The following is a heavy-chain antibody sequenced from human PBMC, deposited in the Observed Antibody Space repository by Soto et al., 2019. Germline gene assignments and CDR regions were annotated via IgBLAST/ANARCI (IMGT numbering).Heavy chain of an antibody. D-gene: IGHD5-12*01. CDR2: ISTNGDNT. Sequence: GGSLRLSCSASGFTFSSYAMHWVRQSPGKGLEYVSVISTNGDNTYYTDSVKDRFTISRDDSKNTLFLQMSSLRAEDTAVYYCVKDRRWGDSGFGHYGMDCWGIGTTVTVSS. V-gene: IGHV3-64D*06. J-gene: IGHJ6*04. CDR3: VKDRRWGDSGFGHYGMDC. CDR1: GFTFSSYA.